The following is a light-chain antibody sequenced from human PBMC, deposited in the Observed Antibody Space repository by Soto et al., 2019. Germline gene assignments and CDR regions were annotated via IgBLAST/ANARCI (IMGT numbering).Light chain of an antibody. J-gene: IGKJ1*01. V-gene: IGKV1-5*01. CDR2: DDS. CDR3: KQYNSYWT. CDR1: QTISGS. Sequence: DIQMTQSPSTLSASVGDIVTITGRASQTISGSLAWYQQKPGKAPNILIYDDSSLESGVPSRFSGSGSGTEFTLTIISLQPDDFATYYCKQYNSYWTCGKGHKVDLK.